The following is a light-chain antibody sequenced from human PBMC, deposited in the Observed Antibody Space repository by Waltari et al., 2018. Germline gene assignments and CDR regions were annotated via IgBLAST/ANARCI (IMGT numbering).Light chain of an antibody. J-gene: IGLJ2*01. V-gene: IGLV2-14*03. CDR2: DVN. Sequence: QSALTQPASVSGSPGQSITISCTGSSSDAGGDDSLSWYQDHPGQAPKVIIYDVNNRPSGVSDRFSGSKSGNTASLTISGLQAEDEADYYCCSQSSFNGVIFGGGTKLTVL. CDR3: CSQSSFNGVI. CDR1: SSDAGGDDS.